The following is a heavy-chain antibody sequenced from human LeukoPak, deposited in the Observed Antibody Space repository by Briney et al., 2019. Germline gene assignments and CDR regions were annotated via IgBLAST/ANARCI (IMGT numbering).Heavy chain of an antibody. D-gene: IGHD2-15*01. CDR1: GFTFSNYW. Sequence: PGGSLRLSCAASGFTFSNYWMGCVRQAPGKGLEWVTNIKQDGSEKYYVDSVKGRFTISRDHAKNPLYVQLSSLRADDTAVHYCAGWPIFSDAFHIWGQGTMVRVSS. J-gene: IGHJ3*02. V-gene: IGHV3-7*01. CDR3: AGWPIFSDAFHI. CDR2: IKQDGSEK.